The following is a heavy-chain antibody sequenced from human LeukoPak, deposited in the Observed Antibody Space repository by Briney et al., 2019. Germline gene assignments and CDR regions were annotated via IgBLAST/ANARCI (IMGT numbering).Heavy chain of an antibody. J-gene: IGHJ4*02. CDR2: IYHDGST. CDR3: ARWADF. CDR1: GGSISSGSYY. Sequence: SETLSLTCTVSGGSISSGSYYWSWIRQPPGEGLEWIGYIYHDGSTYYNPSLKGRVTISVDRPNNQFSLKLTSVTAADTAVYYCARWADFWGQGTLVTVSS. V-gene: IGHV4-30-2*01.